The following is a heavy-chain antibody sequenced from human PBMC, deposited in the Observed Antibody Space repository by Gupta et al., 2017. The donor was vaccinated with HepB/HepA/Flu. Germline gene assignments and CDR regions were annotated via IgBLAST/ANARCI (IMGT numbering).Heavy chain of an antibody. CDR1: GFTFSSYT. CDR2: ISGSGNYI. Sequence: EVQLVESGGGLVKPGGSLRLSCAASGFTFSSYTINWVRQAPGKGLEWVSSISGSGNYIYYADSVKGRFTISRDNAKNSLYLQMNSLRAEDTAVYYCARGSDEFDIWGQGTMVTVSS. V-gene: IGHV3-21*01. J-gene: IGHJ3*02. CDR3: ARGSDEFDI.